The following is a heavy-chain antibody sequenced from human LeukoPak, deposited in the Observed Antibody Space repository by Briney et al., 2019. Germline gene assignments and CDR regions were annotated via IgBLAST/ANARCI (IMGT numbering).Heavy chain of an antibody. V-gene: IGHV4-59*05. J-gene: IGHJ5*02. CDR2: IYYSGST. D-gene: IGHD6-13*01. CDR1: GGSFSGYY. Sequence: SETLSLTCAVSGGSFSGYYWNWIRQSPGKGLEWIGSIYYSGSTYYNPSLKSRVTISVDTSKNQFSLKLSSVTAADTAVYYCARRSSSWYVGFDPWGQGTLVTVSS. CDR3: ARRSSSWYVGFDP.